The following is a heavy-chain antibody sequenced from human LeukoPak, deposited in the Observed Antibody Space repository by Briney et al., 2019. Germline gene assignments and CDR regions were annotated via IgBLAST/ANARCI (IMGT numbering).Heavy chain of an antibody. J-gene: IGHJ4*02. CDR2: ISGSGGST. D-gene: IGHD5-24*01. Sequence: GGSLRLSCAASGFTFSNYWMNWVRQAPGKGLEWVSAISGSGGSTYYADSVKGRFTISRDNSKNTLYLQMNSLRAEDTAVYYCAKGGRRDGYNRFWGQGTLVTVSS. CDR1: GFTFSNYW. CDR3: AKGGRRDGYNRF. V-gene: IGHV3-23*01.